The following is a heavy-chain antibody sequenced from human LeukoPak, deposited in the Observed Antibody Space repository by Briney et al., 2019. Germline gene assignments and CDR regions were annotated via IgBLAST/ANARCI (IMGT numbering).Heavy chain of an antibody. CDR3: ARVVYCSGGSCHIFAFDI. CDR1: GFTFSTSW. V-gene: IGHV3-7*03. D-gene: IGHD2-15*01. CDR2: IKQDGGEK. J-gene: IGHJ3*02. Sequence: GGSLRLSCAASGFTFSTSWMTWVRQAPGKGLEWVANIKQDGGEKYYVDSVKGRFTISRDNAKHSLYLQVNSLRAEDTAVYYCARVVYCSGGSCHIFAFDIWGQGTMVTVSS.